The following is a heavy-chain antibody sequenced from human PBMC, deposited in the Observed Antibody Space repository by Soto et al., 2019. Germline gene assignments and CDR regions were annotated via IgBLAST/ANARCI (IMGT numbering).Heavy chain of an antibody. J-gene: IGHJ4*02. D-gene: IGHD3-22*01. Sequence: PSETLSLTCGVSGGSFSGYFWTWIRQPPGKGLEWIGEINHIGSTNYNPSLRSRLTISVDTSRNQFSLKLTSVTAADTALYFCARATQFYYDSSGYSKKFDFWGQGTLVTVSS. V-gene: IGHV4-34*01. CDR1: GGSFSGYF. CDR3: ARATQFYYDSSGYSKKFDF. CDR2: INHIGST.